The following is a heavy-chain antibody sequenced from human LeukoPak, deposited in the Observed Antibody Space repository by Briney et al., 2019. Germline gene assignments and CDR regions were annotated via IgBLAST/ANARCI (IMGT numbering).Heavy chain of an antibody. CDR3: AKGEAYYYDSSGYYNYFDY. D-gene: IGHD3-22*01. CDR1: GFTFSSYA. CDR2: ISGSGGST. J-gene: IGHJ4*02. V-gene: IGHV3-23*01. Sequence: GGSLRLPCAASGFTFSSYAMSWVRQAPGKGLEWVSAISGSGGSTYYADSVKGRFTISRDNSKNTLYLQMNSLRAEDTAVYYCAKGEAYYYDSSGYYNYFDYWGQGTLVTVSS.